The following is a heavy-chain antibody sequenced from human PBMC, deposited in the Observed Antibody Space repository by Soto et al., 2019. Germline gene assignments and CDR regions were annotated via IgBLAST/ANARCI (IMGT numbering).Heavy chain of an antibody. CDR2: ISSSSSTI. Sequence: PGGSLRLSCAASGFTFSSYSMNWVRQAPGKGLEWVSYISSSSSTIYYADSVKGRFTISRDNAKNSLYLQMNSLRDEDTAVYYCARTTYDYVWGGYRYPYYFDYWGQGTLVTVS. D-gene: IGHD3-16*02. CDR1: GFTFSSYS. CDR3: ARTTYDYVWGGYRYPYYFDY. V-gene: IGHV3-48*02. J-gene: IGHJ4*02.